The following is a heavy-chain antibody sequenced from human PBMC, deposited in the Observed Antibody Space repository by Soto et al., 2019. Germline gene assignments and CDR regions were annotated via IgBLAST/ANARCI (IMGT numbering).Heavy chain of an antibody. Sequence: GGSLRLSCAASGFTFSSYAMSWVRQAPGKGLEWVSAISGSGGSTYYADSVKGRFTISRDNAKDTLYLQMNSLRAEDEAVYYCAKSPSIVVVIFDYWGKGTLVTVSS. J-gene: IGHJ4*02. CDR1: GFTFSSYA. CDR3: AKSPSIVVVIFDY. D-gene: IGHD3-22*01. V-gene: IGHV3-23*01. CDR2: ISGSGGST.